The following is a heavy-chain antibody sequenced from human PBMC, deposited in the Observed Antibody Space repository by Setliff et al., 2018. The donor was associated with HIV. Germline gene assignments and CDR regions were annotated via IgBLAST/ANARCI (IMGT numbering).Heavy chain of an antibody. Sequence: LRLSCLGSGFTFGEYGMSWFRQAPGKGLEWVGFIRSRPFGGTTEYAASVKGRFTISRDDSKSIAYLQMNSLKSADAAVYYCTRGMRPMVKRVPFDPWGHGTLVTVSS. CDR1: GFTFGEYG. J-gene: IGHJ5*02. V-gene: IGHV3-49*03. D-gene: IGHD2-15*01. CDR2: IRSRPFGGTT. CDR3: TRGMRPMVKRVPFDP.